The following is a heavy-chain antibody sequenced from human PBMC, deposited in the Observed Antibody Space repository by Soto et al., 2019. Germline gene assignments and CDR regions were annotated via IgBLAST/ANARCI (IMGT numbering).Heavy chain of an antibody. V-gene: IGHV1-69*14. J-gene: IGHJ2*01. CDR3: ASSPPPTVTMYSRYFDL. CDR1: GGTFSSYA. D-gene: IGHD4-17*01. CDR2: IIPIFGTA. Sequence: QVQLVQSGAEVKKPGSSVKVSCKASGGTFSSYAINWVRQARGQGLEWMGGIIPIFGTANYAQKFQGRVTITADKSTNTAYMELRSLRSEDTAVYYCASSPPPTVTMYSRYFDLWGRGTLVTVSS.